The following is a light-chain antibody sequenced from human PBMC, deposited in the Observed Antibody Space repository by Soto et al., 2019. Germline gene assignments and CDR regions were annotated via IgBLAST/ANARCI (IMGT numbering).Light chain of an antibody. CDR2: TAS. CDR3: QQSFGTPLT. Sequence: DIQMTQSPSSLSASVGDRVTITCRARQNIKKYLNWYQQKPGKAPNLLIYTASSLQVGLPSRFSGSGSGTDFTLTISSLQPEDSATYYCQQSFGTPLTFGQGTKV. J-gene: IGKJ1*01. CDR1: QNIKKY. V-gene: IGKV1-39*01.